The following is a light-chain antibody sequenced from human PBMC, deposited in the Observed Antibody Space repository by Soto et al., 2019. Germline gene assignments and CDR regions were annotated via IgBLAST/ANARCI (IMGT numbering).Light chain of an antibody. CDR3: QQYNSYSSPYT. Sequence: DIQMTQSPSTLSASVGDRVTITCRASQSISSWLAWYQQKPGKAPKLLIYKASSLESGVPSRFSGSGSGTEFTLTISSLQPDDFATYYCQQYNSYSSPYTFGQGTXLXXK. V-gene: IGKV1-5*03. J-gene: IGKJ2*01. CDR2: KAS. CDR1: QSISSW.